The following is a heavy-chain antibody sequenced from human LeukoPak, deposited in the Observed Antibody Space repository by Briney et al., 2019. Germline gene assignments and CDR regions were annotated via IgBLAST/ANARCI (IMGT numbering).Heavy chain of an antibody. D-gene: IGHD4-17*01. J-gene: IGHJ4*02. V-gene: IGHV1-18*01. CDR2: ISTYNGNT. Sequence: WASVKVSCKASGYSFVLYGISWVRQAPGQGPEWMGWISTYNGNTKYAEKFQGRVTMTTDTPTSTAYMELRSLRSDDTAVYYCARDEDYGIFVNVDYWGQGTLVTVSS. CDR1: GYSFVLYG. CDR3: ARDEDYGIFVNVDY.